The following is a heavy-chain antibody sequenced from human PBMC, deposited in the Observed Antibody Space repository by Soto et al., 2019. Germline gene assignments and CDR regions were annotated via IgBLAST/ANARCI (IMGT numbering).Heavy chain of an antibody. CDR2: IYPGDSDT. Sequence: GESLKISCKGSGYSFTSYWIGWVRQMPGKGLEWMGIIYPGDSDTRYSPSFQGQVTISADKSISTAYLQWSSLKASDTAMYYCGTTLGYCSGGRCYPRYSGMDVWGQGTTVTVSS. J-gene: IGHJ6*02. CDR3: GTTLGYCSGGRCYPRYSGMDV. D-gene: IGHD2-15*01. CDR1: GYSFTSYW. V-gene: IGHV5-51*01.